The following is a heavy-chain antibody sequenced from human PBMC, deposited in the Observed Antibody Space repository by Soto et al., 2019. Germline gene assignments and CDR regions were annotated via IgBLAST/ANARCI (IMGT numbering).Heavy chain of an antibody. Sequence: QVQLKESGPGLVKPSGTLSLTGAVSGGSISTSVWWTWVRQPPGKGLEWIGEIFHSRSINYNPSLQNRVTVSAESSQSQLSLKLTSLTAADTALYYGATRSTTQDVFEVWGQGTMVTVSS. CDR3: ATRSTTQDVFEV. V-gene: IGHV4-4*02. CDR2: IFHSRSI. J-gene: IGHJ3*01. CDR1: GGSISTSVW. D-gene: IGHD1-26*01.